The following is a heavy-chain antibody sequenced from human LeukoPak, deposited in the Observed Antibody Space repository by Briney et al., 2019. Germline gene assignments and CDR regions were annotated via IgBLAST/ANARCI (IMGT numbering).Heavy chain of an antibody. CDR1: GFTFSSYA. V-gene: IGHV3-30-3*01. Sequence: GGSLRLSCAASGFTFSSYAMHWVRQAPGKGLEWVAVISYDGTNKYYADSVKGRFTISRDNSKNTLYLQMNSLRAEGTAVYYCARGYSYDPGGYSDYWGQGTLVTVSS. D-gene: IGHD3-22*01. J-gene: IGHJ4*02. CDR3: ARGYSYDPGGYSDY. CDR2: ISYDGTNK.